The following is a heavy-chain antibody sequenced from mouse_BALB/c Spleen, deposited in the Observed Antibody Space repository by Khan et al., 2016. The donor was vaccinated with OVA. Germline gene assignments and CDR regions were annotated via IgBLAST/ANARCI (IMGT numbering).Heavy chain of an antibody. CDR2: INTHSGVP. D-gene: IGHD2-12*01. CDR1: GYTFTTAG. CDR3: ARGGAAVYSNDGVAMDS. Sequence: QIQLVQSGPELKKPGETVRISCKASGYTFTTAGMQWVQKMPGKGLKWIGWINTHSGVPKYAEDFKGRFVFSLETSASTAYLQITNLKNEDTATDFCARGGAAVYSNDGVAMDSWGQGTSVTVSS. V-gene: IGHV9-4*02. J-gene: IGHJ4*01.